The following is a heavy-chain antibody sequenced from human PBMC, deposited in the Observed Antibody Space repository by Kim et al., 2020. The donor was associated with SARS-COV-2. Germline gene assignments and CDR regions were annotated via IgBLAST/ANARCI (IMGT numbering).Heavy chain of an antibody. J-gene: IGHJ6*02. Sequence: SETLSLTCAVYGVSFSGYYWSWIRQPPGKGLEWIGEINHSGSTNYNPSLKSRVTISVDTSKNQFSLKLSSVTAADTAVYYCAGYTYYYDSSGYYWDYYYGMDVWGQGTAVTVSS. D-gene: IGHD3-22*01. CDR3: AGYTYYYDSSGYYWDYYYGMDV. CDR1: GVSFSGYY. CDR2: INHSGST. V-gene: IGHV4-34*01.